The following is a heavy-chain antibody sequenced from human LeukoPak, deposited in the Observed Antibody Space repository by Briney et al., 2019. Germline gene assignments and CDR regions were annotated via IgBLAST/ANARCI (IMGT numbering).Heavy chain of an antibody. V-gene: IGHV4-34*01. CDR3: ARGRPRIVVVVAATRRGFGFDP. CDR1: GGSFSGCY. J-gene: IGHJ5*02. CDR2: INHSGST. Sequence: SETLSLTCAVYGGSFSGCYWSWIRQPPGKGLEWIGEINHSGSTNYNPSLKSRVTISVDTSKNQFSLKLSSVTAADTAVYYCARGRPRIVVVVAATRRGFGFDPWGQGTLVTVSS. D-gene: IGHD2-15*01.